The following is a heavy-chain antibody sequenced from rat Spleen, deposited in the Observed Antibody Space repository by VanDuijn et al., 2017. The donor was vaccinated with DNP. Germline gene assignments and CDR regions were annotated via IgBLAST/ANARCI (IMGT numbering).Heavy chain of an antibody. D-gene: IGHD1-10*01. Sequence: EVQLVESGGGPVQPGRSLKLSCAASGFTFSNYGMHWIRQAPTKGLEWVASIRTGGGNTYYRDSVKGRFTISRDNAKNTQYLQMDSLRSEDTATYYCARGENNYIYWYFDFWGPGTMVTVSS. J-gene: IGHJ1*01. CDR3: ARGENNYIYWYFDF. V-gene: IGHV5S13*01. CDR1: GFTFSNYG. CDR2: IRTGGGNT.